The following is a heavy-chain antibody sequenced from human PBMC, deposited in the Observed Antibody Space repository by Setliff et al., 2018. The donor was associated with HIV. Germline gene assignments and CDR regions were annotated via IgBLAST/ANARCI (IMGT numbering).Heavy chain of an antibody. J-gene: IGHJ6*02. D-gene: IGHD3-10*01. CDR1: GGPISSSGNY. Sequence: SETLSLTCTVSGGPISSSGNYWTWIRQRPGKGLEWIGYIYYTGSTYYHPSLKSRVLISVDTSNNLFSLSLRSVTAADTAVYYCARDLSPYGSGDPYYYYGMDVWGQGTTVTVSS. V-gene: IGHV4-31*03. CDR2: IYYTGST. CDR3: ARDLSPYGSGDPYYYYGMDV.